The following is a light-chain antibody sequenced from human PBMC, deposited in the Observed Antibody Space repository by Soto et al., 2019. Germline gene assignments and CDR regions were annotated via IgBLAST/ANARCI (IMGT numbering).Light chain of an antibody. CDR3: SSYTSSSTV. Sequence: QSALTQPASVSGSPGQSITISCTGISSDVGGYNYVSWYQQHPGKAPKVMIYEITNRPSGVSNRFSGSKSGNTASLTISGLQAEDEADYYCSSYTSSSTVFGGGTKLTVL. V-gene: IGLV2-14*01. CDR1: SSDVGGYNY. CDR2: EIT. J-gene: IGLJ3*02.